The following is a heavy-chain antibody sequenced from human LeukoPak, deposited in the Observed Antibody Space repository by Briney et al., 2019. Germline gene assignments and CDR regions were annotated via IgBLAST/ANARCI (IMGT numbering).Heavy chain of an antibody. CDR2: MNPNSGNT. J-gene: IGHJ3*02. D-gene: IGHD6-13*01. Sequence: ASVKVSCKASGYTFTSYDINWVRQATGQGPEWMGWMNPNSGNTGYAQKFQGRVTMTRNTSISTAYMELSSLRSEDTAVYYCAIGRQQLKDAFDIWGQGTMVTVSS. CDR1: GYTFTSYD. V-gene: IGHV1-8*01. CDR3: AIGRQQLKDAFDI.